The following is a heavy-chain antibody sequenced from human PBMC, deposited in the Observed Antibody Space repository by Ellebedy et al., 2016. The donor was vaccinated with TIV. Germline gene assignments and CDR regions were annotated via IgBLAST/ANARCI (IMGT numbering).Heavy chain of an antibody. Sequence: PGGSLRLSCAAAGFTFRSSGMHWVRQAPVRGLGWVAVVSYDGSDSYYAASVKGRFTISRDNSKNTLYLQLNSLRAEDTAIYYCVRSYVSSSGGGFRNWGQGTLVTVSS. CDR3: VRSYVSSSGGGFRN. V-gene: IGHV3-30*03. J-gene: IGHJ4*02. CDR1: GFTFRSSG. D-gene: IGHD6-6*01. CDR2: VSYDGSDS.